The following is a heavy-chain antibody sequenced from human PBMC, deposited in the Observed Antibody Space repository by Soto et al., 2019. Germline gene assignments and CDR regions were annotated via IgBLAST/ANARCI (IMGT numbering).Heavy chain of an antibody. CDR2: IYYSGST. CDR1: GGSISSSSYY. CDR3: ARSTELNYDDYGDYEKSPQYYFDY. J-gene: IGHJ4*02. Sequence: SETLSLTCTVSGGSISSSSYYWGWIRQPPGKGLEWIGSIYYSGSTNYNPSLKSRVTISVDTSKNQFSLKLSSVTAADTAVYYCARSTELNYDDYGDYEKSPQYYFDYWGQGTLVTVSS. V-gene: IGHV4-39*07. D-gene: IGHD4-17*01.